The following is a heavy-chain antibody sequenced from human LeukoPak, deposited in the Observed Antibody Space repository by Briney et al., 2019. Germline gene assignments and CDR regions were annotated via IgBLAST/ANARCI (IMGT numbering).Heavy chain of an antibody. CDR2: INPSGGST. Sequence: GASVKVSCKASGYTFTGYYMHWVRQAPGQGLEWMGRINPSGGSTSYAQKFQGRVTMTRDTSTSTVYMGLSSLRSEDTAVYYCARAGSSGWSRYWGQGTLVTVSS. CDR3: ARAGSSGWSRY. CDR1: GYTFTGYY. D-gene: IGHD6-19*01. V-gene: IGHV1-46*01. J-gene: IGHJ4*02.